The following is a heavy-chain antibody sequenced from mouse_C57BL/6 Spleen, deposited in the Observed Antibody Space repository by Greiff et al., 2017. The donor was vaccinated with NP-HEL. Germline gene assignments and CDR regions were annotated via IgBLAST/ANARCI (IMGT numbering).Heavy chain of an antibody. Sequence: EVQLVESGGGLVKPGGSLKLSCAASGFTFSSYAMSWVRRTPEKRLEWVATISDGGSYTYYPDNVKGRFTIYRDNAKNNLYLQMSHLKSEDTAMYDCAREDYRWYFDVWGTGTTVTVSS. CDR3: AREDYRWYFDV. CDR1: GFTFSSYA. D-gene: IGHD2-4*01. V-gene: IGHV5-4*01. J-gene: IGHJ1*03. CDR2: ISDGGSYT.